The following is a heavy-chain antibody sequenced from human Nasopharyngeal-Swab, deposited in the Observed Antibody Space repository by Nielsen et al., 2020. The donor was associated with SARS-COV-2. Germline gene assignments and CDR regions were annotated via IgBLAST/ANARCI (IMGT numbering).Heavy chain of an antibody. CDR2: VRSKGNNYAT. D-gene: IGHD2-15*01. CDR1: GFTFSDSA. Sequence: GESLKISCAASGFTFSDSAIHWVRQVSGKGLEGVGRVRSKGNNYATAYSASVKGRFIIFRDDPTNTAYLQMNSLKTEDTAMYYCTRCGGGCYSGRDYWGQGTLVTVSS. CDR3: TRCGGGCYSGRDY. J-gene: IGHJ4*02. V-gene: IGHV3-73*01.